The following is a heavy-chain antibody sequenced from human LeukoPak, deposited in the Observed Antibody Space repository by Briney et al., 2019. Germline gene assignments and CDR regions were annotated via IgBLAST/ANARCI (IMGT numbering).Heavy chain of an antibody. V-gene: IGHV4-59*01. D-gene: IGHD4-17*01. CDR3: AEWSDYANAFDI. J-gene: IGHJ3*02. CDR2: IYYSRST. Sequence: PSETLSLTCTVSGGSITSYDWSWIRQSPGKGLEWIGHIYYSRSTNYSPSLKSRVTISIDTSRKQFSLKVSSETAADTAMYYCAEWSDYANAFDIWGQGTVVIVSS. CDR1: GGSITSYD.